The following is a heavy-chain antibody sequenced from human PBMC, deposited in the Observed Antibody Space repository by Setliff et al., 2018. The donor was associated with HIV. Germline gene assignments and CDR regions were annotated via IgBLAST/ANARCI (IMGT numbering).Heavy chain of an antibody. Sequence: SETLSLTCAVSGFSISRSYYWAWIRQPPGKGLEWIASIHHSGSTWYNPSLKSRVTISPGTSKNQFSLKLTSVTAADTAVYYCARLSDTAMASFDSWGQGILVTVSS. CDR1: GFSISRSYY. V-gene: IGHV4-38-2*01. J-gene: IGHJ4*02. CDR2: IHHSGST. D-gene: IGHD5-18*01. CDR3: ARLSDTAMASFDS.